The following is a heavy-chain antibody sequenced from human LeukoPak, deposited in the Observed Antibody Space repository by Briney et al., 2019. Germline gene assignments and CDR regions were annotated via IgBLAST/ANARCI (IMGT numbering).Heavy chain of an antibody. CDR1: GGSISSGGYS. D-gene: IGHD6-19*01. V-gene: IGHV4-30-2*01. J-gene: IGHJ4*02. Sequence: SQTLSLTCAVSGGSISSGGYSWSWIRQPPGKGLEWIGYIYHSGSTYYNPSLKSRVTISVDRSKNQFSLKLSSVTAADTAVYYCARYSSGWYEGNFGYWGQGTLVTVSS. CDR3: ARYSSGWYEGNFGY. CDR2: IYHSGST.